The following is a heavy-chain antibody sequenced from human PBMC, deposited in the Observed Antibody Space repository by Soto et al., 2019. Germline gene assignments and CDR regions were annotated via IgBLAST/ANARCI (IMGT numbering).Heavy chain of an antibody. CDR3: ARVHVCKQLAYLDY. J-gene: IGHJ4*02. CDR2: IDYSGPT. Sequence: PSETLSLTCTVSGGSISNRSYYWGWIRQRPGKGLEWIGSIDYSGPTFYSPSLKSRVTISVDTSENQFSLKLTSVIAADTAVYYCARVHVCKQLAYLDYWGQGTLVPVSP. D-gene: IGHD6-6*01. V-gene: IGHV4-39*01. CDR1: GGSISNRSYY.